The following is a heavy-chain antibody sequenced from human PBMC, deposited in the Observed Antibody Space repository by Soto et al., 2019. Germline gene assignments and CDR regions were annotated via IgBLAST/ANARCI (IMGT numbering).Heavy chain of an antibody. V-gene: IGHV4-59*01. CDR3: ARLVELPGGDYYYYMDV. J-gene: IGHJ6*03. CDR1: GGSISSYY. Sequence: SETLSLTCTVSGGSISSYYWSWIRQPPGKGLEWIGYIYYSGSTNYNPSLKSRVTISVDTSKNQFSLKLSSVTAADTAVYYCARLVELPGGDYYYYMDVRGKGTTVTVSS. CDR2: IYYSGST. D-gene: IGHD1-7*01.